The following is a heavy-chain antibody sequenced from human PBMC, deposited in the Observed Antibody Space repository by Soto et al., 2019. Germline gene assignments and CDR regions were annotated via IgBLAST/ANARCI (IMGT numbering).Heavy chain of an antibody. D-gene: IGHD6-13*01. J-gene: IGHJ6*02. CDR1: GGSISSSSYY. V-gene: IGHV4-39*01. CDR2: IYYSGST. Sequence: TSETLSLTCTVSGGSISSSSYYWGWIRQPPGKGLEWIGSIYYSGSTYYNPSLKSRVTISVDTSKNQFSLKLSSVTAADTAVYYCARGSSWGSYYYYGMDVWGQGTTVTVSS. CDR3: ARGSSWGSYYYYGMDV.